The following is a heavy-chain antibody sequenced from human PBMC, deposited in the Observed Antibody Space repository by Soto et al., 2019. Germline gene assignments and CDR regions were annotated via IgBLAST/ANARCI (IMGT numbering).Heavy chain of an antibody. CDR1: GYTFTSYG. CDR3: ARLTYYGSGSPWFDP. J-gene: IGHJ5*02. Sequence: ASVKVSCKASGYTFTSYGISWVRQAPGQGLEWMGWISAYNGNTNYAQKLQGRVTMTTDTSTSTAYMELRSLRSDDTAVYYCARLTYYGSGSPWFDPWGQGXLVTVYS. V-gene: IGHV1-18*01. D-gene: IGHD3-10*01. CDR2: ISAYNGNT.